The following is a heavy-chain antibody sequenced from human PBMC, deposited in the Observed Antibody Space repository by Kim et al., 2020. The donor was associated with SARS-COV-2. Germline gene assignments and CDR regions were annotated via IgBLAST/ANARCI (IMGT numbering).Heavy chain of an antibody. CDR1: GGTFSSYA. V-gene: IGHV1-69*13. D-gene: IGHD4-17*01. Sequence: SVKVSCKASGGTFSSYAISWVRQAPGQGLEWMGGIIPIFGTANYAQKFQGRVTITADESTSTAYMELSSLRSEDTAVYYCARADYGDQGYYYYGMDVWGQGTTVTVSS. J-gene: IGHJ6*02. CDR3: ARADYGDQGYYYYGMDV. CDR2: IIPIFGTA.